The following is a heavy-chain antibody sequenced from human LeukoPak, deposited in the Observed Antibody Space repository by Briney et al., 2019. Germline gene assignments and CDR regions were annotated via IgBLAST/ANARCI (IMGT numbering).Heavy chain of an antibody. CDR3: TGFGEGY. CDR2: IKSKNHGGTI. Sequence: GGSLRLSGAASGFTFSNAWMSWVRQAPGKGLEWVGLIKSKNHGGTIDYAEPVKGRFTISRDDSKNTLYLQMNSLKTEDTAVYYCTGFGEGYWGQGTPVTVSS. CDR1: GFTFSNAW. V-gene: IGHV3-15*01. J-gene: IGHJ4*02. D-gene: IGHD3-10*01.